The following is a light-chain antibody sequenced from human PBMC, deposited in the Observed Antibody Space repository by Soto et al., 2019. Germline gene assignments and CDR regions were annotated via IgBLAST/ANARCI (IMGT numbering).Light chain of an antibody. CDR2: DAY. Sequence: EIQMTQSPSTLSASIGDRATITCRASEIIRTWLAWYQHKPGKAPNFLIYDAYSLESWVPSRFSGSGSGTEFTLTISNLQPDHFATYFCQQYNHYPRTFGQGTPVEIK. J-gene: IGKJ1*01. CDR3: QQYNHYPRT. CDR1: EIIRTW. V-gene: IGKV1-5*01.